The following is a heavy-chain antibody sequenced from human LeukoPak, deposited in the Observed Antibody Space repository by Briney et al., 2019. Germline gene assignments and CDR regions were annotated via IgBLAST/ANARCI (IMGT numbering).Heavy chain of an antibody. V-gene: IGHV3-23*01. CDR2: LSGTGGST. J-gene: IGHJ4*02. D-gene: IGHD5-12*01. CDR3: AKVGLGGYDNTMRRFDY. Sequence: GGSLRLSCEASGFTFSRHAMSWVRQAPGKGLEWVSSLSGTGGSTYYADSVKGRLTVSRDNSRNMLYLEMNSLRAEDTAVYYCAKVGLGGYDNTMRRFDYWGQGTLVTVSS. CDR1: GFTFSRHA.